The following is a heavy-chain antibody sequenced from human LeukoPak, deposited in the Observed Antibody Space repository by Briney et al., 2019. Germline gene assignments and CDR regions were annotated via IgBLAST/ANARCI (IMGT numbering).Heavy chain of an antibody. Sequence: ASVKVSCKASGYTFTSYGISWVRQAPGQGLEWMGWISAYNGNTNYAQKLQGRVTMTTDTSTSTAYMELRSLRSDDTAVYYCARQPISDFWSGYSAYHDYWGQGTLVTVSS. CDR1: GYTFTSYG. J-gene: IGHJ4*02. D-gene: IGHD3-3*01. V-gene: IGHV1-18*01. CDR3: ARQPISDFWSGYSAYHDY. CDR2: ISAYNGNT.